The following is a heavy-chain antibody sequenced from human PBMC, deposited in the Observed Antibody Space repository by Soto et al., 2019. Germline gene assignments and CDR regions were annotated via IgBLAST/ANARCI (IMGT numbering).Heavy chain of an antibody. D-gene: IGHD6-6*01. J-gene: IGHJ5*02. CDR2: IYYSGST. Sequence: SETLSLTCTVSGGSISSSSYYWGWIRQPPGKGLEWIGSIYYSGSTYYNPSLKSRDTISVDTSKNQFSLKLSSVTAADTAVYYCARPQAPQHHSSSSWWFDPWGQGTLVTVSS. CDR1: GGSISSSSYY. V-gene: IGHV4-39*01. CDR3: ARPQAPQHHSSSSWWFDP.